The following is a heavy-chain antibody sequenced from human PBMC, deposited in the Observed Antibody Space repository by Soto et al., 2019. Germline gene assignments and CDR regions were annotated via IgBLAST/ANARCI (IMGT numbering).Heavy chain of an antibody. CDR2: ISGSGDRT. CDR3: AKASTYEYVWGSFRYYFNY. J-gene: IGHJ4*02. Sequence: GGCLRLSCEASGFSFNNFAMSWVRQAPGKGLEWVSGISGSGDRTHYIDSVKGRFTISRDNFKNTLYLQMNSLRAEDTAVYYCAKASTYEYVWGSFRYYFNYWGQGTLVTVSS. V-gene: IGHV3-23*01. CDR1: GFSFNNFA. D-gene: IGHD3-16*02.